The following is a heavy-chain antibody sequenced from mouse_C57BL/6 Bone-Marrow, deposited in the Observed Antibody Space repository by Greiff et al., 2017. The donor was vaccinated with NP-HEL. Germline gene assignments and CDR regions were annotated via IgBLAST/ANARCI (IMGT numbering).Heavy chain of an antibody. V-gene: IGHV1-69*01. CDR3: ARTYGTGRGFAY. CDR2: IDPSDSYT. J-gene: IGHJ3*01. CDR1: GYTFTSYW. D-gene: IGHD4-1*01. Sequence: QVQLQQPGAELVMPGASVKLSCKASGYTFTSYWMHWVKQRPGQGLEWIGEIDPSDSYTNYNQKFKGKSTLTVDKSSSTAYMQLSSLTSEDSAVYYCARTYGTGRGFAYWGQGTLVTVSA.